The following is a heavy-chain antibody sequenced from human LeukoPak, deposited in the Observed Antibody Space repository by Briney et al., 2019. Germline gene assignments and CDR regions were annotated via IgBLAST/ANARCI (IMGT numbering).Heavy chain of an antibody. J-gene: IGHJ4*02. CDR3: TTGVGNPDY. CDR2: ILSKGSGGTT. V-gene: IGHV3-15*01. D-gene: IGHD1-14*01. CDR1: GLTFGDAW. Sequence: PGGSLRLSCVVSGLTFGDAWMTWVRQAPGKGLEWIGRILSKGSGGTTDYVAAVKGRFTISRDDSQNTIYLQMNSLNTEDTAVYYCTTGVGNPDYWGQGTLVTVSS.